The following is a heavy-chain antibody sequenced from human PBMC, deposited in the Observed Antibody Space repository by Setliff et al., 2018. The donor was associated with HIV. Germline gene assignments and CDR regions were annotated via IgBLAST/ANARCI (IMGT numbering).Heavy chain of an antibody. J-gene: IGHJ3*02. CDR2: IYYSGST. CDR3: ARDDYGDYTVFDI. D-gene: IGHD4-17*01. V-gene: IGHV4-59*11. CDR1: GGSISSLY. Sequence: PSETLSLTCTVSGGSISSLYWSWIRQPPGKGLEWIGYIYYSGSTNYNPSLKSRVTISVDTSKNQFSLKLSSVTAADTAVYYCARDDYGDYTVFDIWGQGTMVTVSS.